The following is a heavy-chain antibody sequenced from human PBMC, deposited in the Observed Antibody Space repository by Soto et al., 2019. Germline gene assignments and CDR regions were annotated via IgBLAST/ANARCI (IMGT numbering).Heavy chain of an antibody. D-gene: IGHD6-19*01. V-gene: IGHV3-23*01. J-gene: IGHJ4*02. Sequence: GSLRLSCAASGFTFSSYAMSWVRQAPGKGLEWVSAIIGSGGSTYYADSVKGRFTISRDNSKNTLYLQMNSLRAEDTAVYYCARLRYSSGSYWGQGTLVTVSS. CDR1: GFTFSSYA. CDR2: IIGSGGST. CDR3: ARLRYSSGSY.